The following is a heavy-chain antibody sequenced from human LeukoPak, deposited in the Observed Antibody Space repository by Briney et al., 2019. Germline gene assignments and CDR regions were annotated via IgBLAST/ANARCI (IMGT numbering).Heavy chain of an antibody. CDR3: ARMYYRGSSGYYASDN. J-gene: IGHJ4*02. CDR2: IITPFGTT. Sequence: SAKVSCKASGGTFSNYAFIWVRQAPGQGLEWMGGIITPFGTTNYAQNFQGRVSITTDKSTSTVYMELSSLRSEDTAVYYCARMYYRGSSGYYASDNWGQGTLVTVST. D-gene: IGHD3-22*01. CDR1: GGTFSNYA. V-gene: IGHV1-69*05.